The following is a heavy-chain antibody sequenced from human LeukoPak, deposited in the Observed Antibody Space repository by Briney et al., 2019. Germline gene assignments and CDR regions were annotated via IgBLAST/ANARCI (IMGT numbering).Heavy chain of an antibody. CDR3: ARARLYCSGGSCYSGYYCGMDV. Sequence: PSQTLSLTCTVSGGSISSGDYYWSWIRQPPGKGLEWIGYIYYSGSTYYNPSLKSRVTISVDTSKNQFSLKLSSVTAADTAVYYCARARLYCSGGSCYSGYYCGMDVWGKGTTVTVSS. D-gene: IGHD2-15*01. CDR1: GGSISSGDYY. CDR2: IYYSGST. J-gene: IGHJ6*04. V-gene: IGHV4-30-4*01.